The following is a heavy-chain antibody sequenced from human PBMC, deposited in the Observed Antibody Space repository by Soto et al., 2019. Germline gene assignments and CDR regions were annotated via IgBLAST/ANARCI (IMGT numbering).Heavy chain of an antibody. CDR3: SRGAFDI. J-gene: IGHJ3*02. CDR1: GFSVSSNY. CDR2: IYTGGST. V-gene: IGHV3-53*03. Sequence: GGSLRLSCAASGFSVSSNYMSWVRQPPGKGLEWVSVIYTGGSTYYEDSVKGRFTISSDNSNNTLYLQMNSLGVEDTAVYYCSRGAFDIWGQGTMVTVSS.